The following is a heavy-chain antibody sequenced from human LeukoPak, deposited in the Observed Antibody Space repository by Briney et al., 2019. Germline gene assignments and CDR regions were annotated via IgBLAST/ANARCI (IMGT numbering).Heavy chain of an antibody. D-gene: IGHD5-12*01. J-gene: IGHJ4*02. Sequence: ASVKDSCKASGYSFTNYDISWVGQATGQGLEWMGWMNPKSGNTGYAEKFQGRVTMTRDTSITTAYMELSSLRSEDTAVYYCARNSGLADYWGQGTLVTASS. V-gene: IGHV1-8*01. CDR3: ARNSGLADY. CDR1: GYSFTNYD. CDR2: MNPKSGNT.